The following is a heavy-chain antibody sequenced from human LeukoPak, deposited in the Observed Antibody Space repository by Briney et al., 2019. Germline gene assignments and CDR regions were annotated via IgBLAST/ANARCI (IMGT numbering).Heavy chain of an antibody. CDR2: IKHSGST. V-gene: IGHV4-34*01. J-gene: IGHJ4*02. Sequence: SETLSLTCAVYGGSFNGHHWTWIRQAPGKGLEWIGEIKHSGSTNYNPSLKSRVTMSVDTSKNQFSLKLSSVTAADTAVYYCARAGGYYDSSGYGIDYWGQGTLVTVSS. CDR1: GGSFNGHH. CDR3: ARAGGYYDSSGYGIDY. D-gene: IGHD3-22*01.